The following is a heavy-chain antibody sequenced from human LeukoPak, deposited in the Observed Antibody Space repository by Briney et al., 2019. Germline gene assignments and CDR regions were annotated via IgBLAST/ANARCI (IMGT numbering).Heavy chain of an antibody. V-gene: IGHV1-69*04. D-gene: IGHD4-23*01. J-gene: IGHJ4*02. CDR2: IILILGIA. Sequence: ASVKVSCKAPGGTFSNYAISWVRQAPGQGLEWMGRIILILGIADYAQKFQGRVTITADKSTSTAYMELSSLRSEDTAVYYCARDLDHGGNSFDYWGQGTLVTVSS. CDR1: GGTFSNYA. CDR3: ARDLDHGGNSFDY.